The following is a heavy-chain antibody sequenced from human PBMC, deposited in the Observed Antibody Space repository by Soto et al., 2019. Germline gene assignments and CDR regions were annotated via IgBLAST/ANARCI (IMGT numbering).Heavy chain of an antibody. J-gene: IGHJ4*02. Sequence: GGSLRLSCAASGFTFSSYGMHWVRQAPGKGLEWVAVISYDGSNKYYADSVKGRFTISRDNSKNTLYLQMNSLRAEDTAVYYCAKDRTIAVAGTDGDGPFDYWGQGTLVTVSS. CDR2: ISYDGSNK. CDR1: GFTFSSYG. CDR3: AKDRTIAVAGTDGDGPFDY. V-gene: IGHV3-30*18. D-gene: IGHD6-19*01.